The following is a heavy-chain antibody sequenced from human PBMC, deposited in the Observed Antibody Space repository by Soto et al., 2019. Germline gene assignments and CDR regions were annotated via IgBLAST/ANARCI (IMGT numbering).Heavy chain of an antibody. V-gene: IGHV1-69*02. CDR3: AIGRTGRNGYYWA. Sequence: QVQLVQSGAEVKKPGSSVKVSCKPSGNTLNTDTITWLRQAPGQGLEWMGRIIPVIGVGTYAQKFQDRVTITADKATTTVYMEVTSLPSEATATYYCAIGRTGRNGYYWAWGQGTQVTVSP. J-gene: IGHJ5*02. CDR2: IIPVIGVG. D-gene: IGHD1-26*01. CDR1: GNTLNTDT.